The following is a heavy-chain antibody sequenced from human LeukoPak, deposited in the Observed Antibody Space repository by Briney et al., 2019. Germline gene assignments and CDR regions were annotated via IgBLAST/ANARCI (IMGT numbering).Heavy chain of an antibody. Sequence: GGSLRLSCAASGFTFSSYGMHWVRQAPGKGLEWVAFIRYDGSNKYYADSVKGRFTISRDNSKNTLYLQMNSLRAEDTAVYYCAKDRAYSSGWSDYWGQGTLVTVSS. CDR2: IRYDGSNK. CDR3: AKDRAYSSGWSDY. V-gene: IGHV3-30*02. J-gene: IGHJ4*02. CDR1: GFTFSSYG. D-gene: IGHD6-19*01.